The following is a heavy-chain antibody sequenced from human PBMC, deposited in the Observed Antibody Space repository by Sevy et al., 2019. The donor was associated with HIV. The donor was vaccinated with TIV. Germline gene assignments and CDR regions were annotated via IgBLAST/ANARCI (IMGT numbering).Heavy chain of an antibody. Sequence: GGSLRLSCAPSGISFSNAWMNWVRQAPGKGLEWVGRIKSKTDGGTTDYAAPVKGRFTISGDDSKNMAYLQMNSLKTEDTAVYYCTGLNFDNWGQGTLVTVSS. CDR2: IKSKTDGGTT. D-gene: IGHD5-12*01. CDR1: GISFSNAW. J-gene: IGHJ4*02. CDR3: TGLNFDN. V-gene: IGHV3-15*07.